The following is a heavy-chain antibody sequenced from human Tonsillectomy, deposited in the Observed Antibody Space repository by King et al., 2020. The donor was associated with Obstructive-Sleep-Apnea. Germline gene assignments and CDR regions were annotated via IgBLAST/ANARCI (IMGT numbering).Heavy chain of an antibody. Sequence: QLQQWGAGLLKPSETLSLTCAVYGGSFIGYYWSWIRQPPGKGLEWIGEINHSGSTNYNPSIKSRVTISVDTSKNQFSLKLSSVTAADTAVYYCARKGGAAAPDYWGQGTLVTVSS. D-gene: IGHD6-13*01. J-gene: IGHJ4*02. CDR3: ARKGGAAAPDY. V-gene: IGHV4-34*01. CDR2: INHSGST. CDR1: GGSFIGYY.